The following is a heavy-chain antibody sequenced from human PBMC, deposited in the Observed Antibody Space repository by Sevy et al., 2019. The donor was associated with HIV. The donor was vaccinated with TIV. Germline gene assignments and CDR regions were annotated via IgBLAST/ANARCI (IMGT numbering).Heavy chain of an antibody. D-gene: IGHD1-7*01. Sequence: GSLRLSCAASGFIFSNYNMHWVRQAPGKGLQWVSCISSSSNDIYYADSLKGRFTISRDNAKNSLYLQMNSLRAEDTAVYYCARKMELLVPDYWGQGTLVTVSS. CDR1: GFIFSNYN. CDR2: ISSSSNDI. J-gene: IGHJ4*02. CDR3: ARKMELLVPDY. V-gene: IGHV3-21*01.